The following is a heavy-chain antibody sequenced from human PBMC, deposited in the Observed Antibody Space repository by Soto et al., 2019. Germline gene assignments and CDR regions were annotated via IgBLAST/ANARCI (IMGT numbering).Heavy chain of an antibody. D-gene: IGHD3-3*01. CDR3: ARGVGLRFLEWLLFDY. CDR2: IYYSGST. J-gene: IGHJ4*02. V-gene: IGHV4-59*01. Sequence: PSETLSLTCTVSGGSISSYYWSWIRQPPGKGLEWNGYIYYSGSTNYNPSLKSRVTISVDTSKNQFSLKLSSVTAADTAVYYCARGVGLRFLEWLLFDYWGQGTLVTVSS. CDR1: GGSISSYY.